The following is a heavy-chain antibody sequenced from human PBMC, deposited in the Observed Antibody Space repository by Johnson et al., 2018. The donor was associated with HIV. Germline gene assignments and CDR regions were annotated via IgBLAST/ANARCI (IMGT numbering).Heavy chain of an antibody. CDR1: AFTFSNYG. CDR3: AKAREYYVILTGYYISLSSWDAFDI. V-gene: IGHV3-30*18. Sequence: QVQLVESGGGVVQPGRSLRLSCTASAFTFSNYGMHWVRQAPGKGLEWVALISYDGNNKYYAASVKGRFTLSREHAQNSLYLQMKSLRAGDTAVYYCAKAREYYVILTGYYISLSSWDAFDIWGQGTMVTVSS. J-gene: IGHJ3*02. D-gene: IGHD3-9*01. CDR2: ISYDGNNK.